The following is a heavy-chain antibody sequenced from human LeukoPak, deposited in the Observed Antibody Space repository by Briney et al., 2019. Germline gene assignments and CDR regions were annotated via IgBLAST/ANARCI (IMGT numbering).Heavy chain of an antibody. CDR1: GGSFSGYY. D-gene: IGHD3-10*01. J-gene: IGHJ5*02. V-gene: IGHV4-34*01. CDR2: INHSGST. Sequence: SETLSLTCAVYGGSFSGYYWSWIRQPPGKGLEWIGEINHSGSTNYNPSLKSRVTISVDTSKNQFSLKLSSVTAADTAVYYCAGGPVGYYGSGSYYAQFDPWGQGTLVTVSS. CDR3: AGGPVGYYGSGSYYAQFDP.